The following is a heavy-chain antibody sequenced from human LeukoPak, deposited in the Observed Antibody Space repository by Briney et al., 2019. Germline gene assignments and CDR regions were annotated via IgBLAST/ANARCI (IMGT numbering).Heavy chain of an antibody. D-gene: IGHD3-10*01. J-gene: IGHJ4*02. CDR2: IYHSGST. CDR3: ARHYYASGSAPLDY. CDR1: GGSISSGNW. V-gene: IGHV4-4*02. Sequence: SGTLSLTCAVSGGSISSGNWWSWVRQPPGKGLEWIGEIYHSGSTNYDSSLKRRVTISVDKSKNQFSLNLSSVTAADTAMYYCARHYYASGSAPLDYWGQGTLVTVSS.